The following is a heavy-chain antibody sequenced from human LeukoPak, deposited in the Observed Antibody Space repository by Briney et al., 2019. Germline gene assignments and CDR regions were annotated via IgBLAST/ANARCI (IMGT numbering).Heavy chain of an antibody. CDR1: GYTFTGYY. J-gene: IGHJ3*02. V-gene: IGHV1-46*01. CDR2: INPSGGST. Sequence: ASVKVSCKASGYTFTGYYMHWVRQAPGQGLEWMGIINPSGGSTSYAQKFQGRVTITTDESTSTAYMELSSLRSEDTAVYYCARDGSTYYDILTGYYKRAFDIWGQGTMVTVSS. CDR3: ARDGSTYYDILTGYYKRAFDI. D-gene: IGHD3-9*01.